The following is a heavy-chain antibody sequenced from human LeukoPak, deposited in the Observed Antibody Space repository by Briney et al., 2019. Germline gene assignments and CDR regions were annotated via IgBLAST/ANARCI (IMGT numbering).Heavy chain of an antibody. J-gene: IGHJ4*02. CDR3: ARAYYYDSSGYYPN. CDR1: GFTFNSYA. Sequence: GGALRLSCAAPGFTFNSYAMSWVRQAPGKGLGWVSAISGSGGSTYYADSVKGRFTISRDNSKNTLYLQMNSLRAEDTAVYYCARAYYYDSSGYYPNWGQGTLVTVSS. D-gene: IGHD3-22*01. CDR2: ISGSGGST. V-gene: IGHV3-23*01.